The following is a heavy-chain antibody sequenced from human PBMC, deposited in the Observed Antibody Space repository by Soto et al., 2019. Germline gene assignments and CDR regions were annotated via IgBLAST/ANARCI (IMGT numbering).Heavy chain of an antibody. V-gene: IGHV3-30*18. CDR3: AKSHTVTTYYYYGMDV. D-gene: IGHD4-17*01. CDR2: ISYDGSNK. Sequence: QVQLVESGGGVVQPGRSLRLSCAASGFTFSSYGMHWVRQAPGKGLEWVAVISYDGSNKYYADSVKGRFTISRDNSKNTLYLQMNSLRAEVTAVYYCAKSHTVTTYYYYGMDVWGQGTTVTVSS. J-gene: IGHJ6*02. CDR1: GFTFSSYG.